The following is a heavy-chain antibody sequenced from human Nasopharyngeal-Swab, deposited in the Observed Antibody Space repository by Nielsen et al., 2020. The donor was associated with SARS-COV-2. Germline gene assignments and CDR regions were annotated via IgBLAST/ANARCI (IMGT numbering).Heavy chain of an antibody. CDR1: GFTFSSYA. CDR3: AKASGYIGELLYYYYYMDV. J-gene: IGHJ6*03. Sequence: GGSPRLSCAASGFTFSSYAMSWVRQAPGKGLEWVSAISGSGGSTYYADSVKGRFTISRDNSKNTLYLQMNSLRAEDTAVYYCAKASGYIGELLYYYYYMDVWGKGTTVTVSS. D-gene: IGHD3-10*01. CDR2: ISGSGGST. V-gene: IGHV3-23*01.